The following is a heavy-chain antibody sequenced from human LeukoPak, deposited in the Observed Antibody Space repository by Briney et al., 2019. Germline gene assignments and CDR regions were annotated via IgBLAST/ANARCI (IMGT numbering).Heavy chain of an antibody. CDR2: INHSGST. CDR3: ARAKYYDYVWGSYRPGPNFDY. J-gene: IGHJ4*02. Sequence: SETLSLTCAVYGGSFSGYYWSWTRQPPGKGLEWIGEINHSGSTNYNPSLKSRVTISVDTSKNQFSLKLSSVTAADTAVYYCARAKYYDYVWGSYRPGPNFDYWGQGTLVTVSS. CDR1: GGSFSGYY. D-gene: IGHD3-16*02. V-gene: IGHV4-34*01.